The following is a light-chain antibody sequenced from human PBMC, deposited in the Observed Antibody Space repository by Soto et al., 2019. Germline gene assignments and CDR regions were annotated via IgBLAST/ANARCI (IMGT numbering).Light chain of an antibody. CDR1: QSVRSGY. J-gene: IGKJ1*01. CDR2: GAS. Sequence: DIVLTQSPDTLSLSPGESATLSCRASQSVRSGYFAWYQQKPGQAPRLLIVGASNRATGIPARFSGSGSGTDFTLTISSLEPEDFAVYYCQQRSNWPQTFGQGTKVDIK. CDR3: QQRSNWPQT. V-gene: IGKV3-11*01.